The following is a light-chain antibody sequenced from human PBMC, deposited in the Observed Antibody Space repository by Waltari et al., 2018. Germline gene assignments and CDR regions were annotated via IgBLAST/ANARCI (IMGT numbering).Light chain of an antibody. V-gene: IGLV3-19*01. CDR1: SLRSYY. CDR2: GKN. Sequence: SELTQDPAVSVALGQTVRITCQGDSLRSYYASWYQQKPGQDPVLVIYGKNNRPSGIPDRFSGASSGNTASLTITGAQAEDEAEYCCNSRDSSGTHYVFGTGTKVTVL. J-gene: IGLJ1*01. CDR3: NSRDSSGTHYV.